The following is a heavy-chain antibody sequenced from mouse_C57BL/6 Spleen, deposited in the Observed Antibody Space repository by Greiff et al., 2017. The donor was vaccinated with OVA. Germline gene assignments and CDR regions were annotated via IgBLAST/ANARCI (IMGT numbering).Heavy chain of an antibody. CDR2: ISYDGSN. CDR3: AREEGWFAY. J-gene: IGHJ3*01. Sequence: EVQVQQSGPGLVKPSQSLSLTCSVTGYSITSGYYWNWIRQFPGNKLEWMGYISYDGSNNYNPSLKNRISITRDTSKNQFFLKLNSVTTEDTATYYCAREEGWFAYWGQGTLVTVSA. CDR1: GYSITSGYY. V-gene: IGHV3-6*01.